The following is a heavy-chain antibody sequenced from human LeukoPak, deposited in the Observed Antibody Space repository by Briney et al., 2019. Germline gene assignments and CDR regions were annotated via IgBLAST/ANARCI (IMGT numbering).Heavy chain of an antibody. Sequence: GGSLRLSCAASGFTFSSYSMNWVRQAPGKGLEWVPSISSSSSYIYYADSVKGRFTISRDNAKNSLYLQMNSLRVEDTAIYYCVKVAHYYYGSESYYFFEHWGQGTPVTASS. J-gene: IGHJ4*02. V-gene: IGHV3-21*01. D-gene: IGHD3-10*01. CDR2: ISSSSSYI. CDR1: GFTFSSYS. CDR3: VKVAHYYYGSESYYFFEH.